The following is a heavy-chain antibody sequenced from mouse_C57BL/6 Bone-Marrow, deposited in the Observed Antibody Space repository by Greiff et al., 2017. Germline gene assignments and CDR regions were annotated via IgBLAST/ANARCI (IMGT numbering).Heavy chain of an antibody. V-gene: IGHV1-72*01. CDR1: GYTFTSYW. Sequence: QVQLKQPGAELVKPGASVKLSCKASGYTFTSYWMHWVKQRPGRGLEWIGRIDPNSGGTKYNEKFKSKATLTVDKPSSTAYMQLSSLTSEDAAVYYGARGGVLLRSAWFAYWGQGTLVTVSA. CDR2: IDPNSGGT. CDR3: ARGGVLLRSAWFAY. D-gene: IGHD1-1*01. J-gene: IGHJ3*01.